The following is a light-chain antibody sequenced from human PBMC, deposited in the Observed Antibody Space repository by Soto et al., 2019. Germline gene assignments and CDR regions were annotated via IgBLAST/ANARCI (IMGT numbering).Light chain of an antibody. CDR1: ERLSNN. Sequence: EIVLTQSPDTVSVSPGERATLSCRASERLSNNLAWYQQKPGQVPRLLIYGAATRATGIPDRFTGSGYGREFTLTISSLQSEDSSVYYCQQYNDWPLTFGGGTKV. CDR2: GAA. CDR3: QQYNDWPLT. V-gene: IGKV3-15*01. J-gene: IGKJ4*01.